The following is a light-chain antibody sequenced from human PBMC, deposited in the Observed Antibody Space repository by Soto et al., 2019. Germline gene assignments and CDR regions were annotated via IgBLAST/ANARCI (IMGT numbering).Light chain of an antibody. CDR3: QQYGNSPPST. V-gene: IGKV3-11*01. CDR1: QSVSSY. Sequence: EIVLTQSPATLSLSPGERATLSCRASQSVSSYLAWYQQRPGQAPRLLLFDTSNRATDIPARFSGSGSGTDFTLTISSLEPEDYAVYYCQQYGNSPPSTFGQGTRLDIK. J-gene: IGKJ5*01. CDR2: DTS.